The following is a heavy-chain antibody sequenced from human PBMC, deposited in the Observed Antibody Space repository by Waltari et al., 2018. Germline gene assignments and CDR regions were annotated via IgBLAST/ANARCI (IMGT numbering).Heavy chain of an antibody. J-gene: IGHJ4*02. CDR2: ISGSGTAT. Sequence: EVRLLESGGGLVQPVGSLRLPCSAPGFTLSNYAMTWVRQAPGKGLEWVSVISGSGTATYYTDSVKGRFTISRDNSKTTLFLDMNSLTADDTAVYYCAKSPSIRGSGSHYYFDYWGQGTLVAVSS. V-gene: IGHV3-23*01. CDR3: AKSPSIRGSGSHYYFDY. D-gene: IGHD3-10*01. CDR1: GFTLSNYA.